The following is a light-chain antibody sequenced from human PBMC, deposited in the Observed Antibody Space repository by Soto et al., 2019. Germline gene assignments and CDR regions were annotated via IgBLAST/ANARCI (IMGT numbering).Light chain of an antibody. V-gene: IGKV3-20*01. CDR3: QHYDGSPPWA. CDR1: QSVYNN. J-gene: IGKJ1*01. CDR2: GAS. Sequence: EIVMTQSPATLSVSPGERATLSCRASQSVYNNLAWYQQKPGQAPRLLIYGASNRASGIPDRFTGSGSGTDFALTISRLEPADFAVYWCQHYDGSPPWAFGQGTKVEMK.